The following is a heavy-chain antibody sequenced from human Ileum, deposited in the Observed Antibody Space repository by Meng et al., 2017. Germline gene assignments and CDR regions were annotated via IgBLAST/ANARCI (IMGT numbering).Heavy chain of an antibody. Sequence: VQLQESGPGLVRPSETLSLPCTVSGDSVSSDNYYWSWIRQPPGKGLEWIGYVYYSGHTDCNPSLKSRLSISIDTSKNHFSLKLSSVTAADTAVYYCARTPLYSGSYYFDPWGQGALVTVSS. CDR3: ARTPLYSGSYYFDP. J-gene: IGHJ4*02. CDR2: VYYSGHT. CDR1: GDSVSSDNYY. V-gene: IGHV4-61*03. D-gene: IGHD1-26*01.